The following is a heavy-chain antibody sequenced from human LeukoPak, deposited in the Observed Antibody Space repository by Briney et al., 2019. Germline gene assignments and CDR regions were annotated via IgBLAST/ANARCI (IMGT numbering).Heavy chain of an antibody. Sequence: FIQYDGSNKYYADSVKGRFTISTDNSKNTLYLQMNSLRAEDTAVYYCAKDTIAAAVHFDYWGQGTLVTVSS. D-gene: IGHD6-13*01. CDR2: IQYDGSNK. J-gene: IGHJ4*02. V-gene: IGHV3-30*02. CDR3: AKDTIAAAVHFDY.